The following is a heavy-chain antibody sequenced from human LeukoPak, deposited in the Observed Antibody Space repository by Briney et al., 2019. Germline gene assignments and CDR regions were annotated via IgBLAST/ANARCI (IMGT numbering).Heavy chain of an antibody. J-gene: IGHJ4*02. Sequence: PGGPLRLSCAASGFTVSTYSVNWVRQAPGKGLEWVSVIYSGGNTNYADSVKGRFTISRDNSKNTLYLQMNSLRAEDTAVYYCARNETWGQGTLVTVSS. CDR3: ARNET. V-gene: IGHV3-66*01. CDR1: GFTVSTYS. CDR2: IYSGGNT.